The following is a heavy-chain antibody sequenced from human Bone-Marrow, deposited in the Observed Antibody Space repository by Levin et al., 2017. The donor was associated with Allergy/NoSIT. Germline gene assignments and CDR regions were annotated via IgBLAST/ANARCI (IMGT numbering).Heavy chain of an antibody. CDR1: GLSPGGNLMC. D-gene: IGHD6-25*01. CDR2: IDWHGDK. V-gene: IGHV2-70*01. Sequence: SGPTLVKPTQTLTLTCTVSGLSPGGNLMCVSWIRQSPGKALEWLALIDWHGDKYYSTSLKTRLTISRDTSKSQVVLTITDMDPGDTATYYCARTSYEYNSGLWDASDIWGQGTVVTVSS. J-gene: IGHJ3*02. CDR3: ARTSYEYNSGLWDASDI.